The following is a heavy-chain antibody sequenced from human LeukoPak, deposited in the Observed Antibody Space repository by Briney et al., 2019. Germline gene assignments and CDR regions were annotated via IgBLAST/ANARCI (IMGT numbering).Heavy chain of an antibody. D-gene: IGHD3-22*01. Sequence: GGSLRLSCAASGFTVSSNYMSWVRQAPGKGLEWVSVIYSGGSTYYADSVKGRFTISRDNSKNTLYLQMNSLRAEDTAVYYCAREFPHDDSSGYYPLGYWGQGTLVTVSS. CDR1: GFTVSSNY. V-gene: IGHV3-66*01. J-gene: IGHJ4*02. CDR2: IYSGGST. CDR3: AREFPHDDSSGYYPLGY.